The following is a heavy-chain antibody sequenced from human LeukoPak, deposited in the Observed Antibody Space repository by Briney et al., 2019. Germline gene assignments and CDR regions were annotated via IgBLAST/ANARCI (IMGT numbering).Heavy chain of an antibody. V-gene: IGHV1-18*01. CDR1: GYTFTSYG. D-gene: IGHD5-18*01. CDR3: ARWGAAMAPYYFDY. CDR2: ISAYNGNT. Sequence: ASVKVSCKASGYTFTSYGISWVRQAPGQGLEWMGWISAYNGNTNYAQKLQGRVTMTTDTSTSTAYVELRSLRSDDTAVYYCARWGAAMAPYYFDYWGQGTLVTVSS. J-gene: IGHJ4*02.